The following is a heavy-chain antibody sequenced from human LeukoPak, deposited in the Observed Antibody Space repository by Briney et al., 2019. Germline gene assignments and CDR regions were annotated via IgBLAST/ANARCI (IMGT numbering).Heavy chain of an antibody. CDR1: GGSISSGDYY. CDR3: ARGGVYCSGGSCYPGAFDI. CDR2: ICYSGST. V-gene: IGHV4-30-4*01. J-gene: IGHJ3*02. Sequence: SQTLSLTCTVSGGSISSGDYYWSWIRQPPGKGLEWIGYICYSGSTYYNPSLKSRVTISVDTSKNQFSLKLSSVTAADTAVYYCARGGVYCSGGSCYPGAFDIWGQGTMVTVSS. D-gene: IGHD2-15*01.